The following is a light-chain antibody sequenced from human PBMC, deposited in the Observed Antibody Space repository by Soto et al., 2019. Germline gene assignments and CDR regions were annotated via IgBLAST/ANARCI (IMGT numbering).Light chain of an antibody. J-gene: IGKJ1*01. Sequence: DIQMPQSPSTLSGSVGDRVTITCLASHTISSCLSWYQQKPGKAPKLLIYKASTLKSGVPSRFSGSGSGTEFTLTISSLQPDDFATYYCQHYNSYSEAFGQGTKVDIK. V-gene: IGKV1-5*03. CDR2: KAS. CDR3: QHYNSYSEA. CDR1: HTISSC.